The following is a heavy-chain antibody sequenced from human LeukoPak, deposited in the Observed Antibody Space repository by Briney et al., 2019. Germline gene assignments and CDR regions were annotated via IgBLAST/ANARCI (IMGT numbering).Heavy chain of an antibody. Sequence: GGSLRLSCAASRFTFSSYWMTWVRQAPGKGLEWVANIKQDGGEKHYVDSVQGRVTISRDNAKNSLYLQMNSLRAEDTAVYYCARDVGYDSSGSYPYYFDYWG. CDR1: RFTFSSYW. J-gene: IGHJ4*01. V-gene: IGHV3-7*05. CDR3: ARDVGYDSSGSYPYYFDY. CDR2: IKQDGGEK. D-gene: IGHD3-22*01.